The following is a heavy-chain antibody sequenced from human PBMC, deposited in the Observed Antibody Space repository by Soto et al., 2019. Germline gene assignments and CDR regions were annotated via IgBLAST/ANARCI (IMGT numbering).Heavy chain of an antibody. V-gene: IGHV1-8*01. CDR1: GYTFTSYD. Sequence: QVQLVQSGAEVKKPGASVKVSCKASGYTFTSYDINWVRQATGQGLEWMGWMNPNSGNTGYAQKFQGRVTMTRNTSISTAYMELSSLRSEDTAVYYCERGRSLTAMVTYNWFDPWGQGTLVTVSS. D-gene: IGHD5-18*01. CDR3: ERGRSLTAMVTYNWFDP. CDR2: MNPNSGNT. J-gene: IGHJ5*02.